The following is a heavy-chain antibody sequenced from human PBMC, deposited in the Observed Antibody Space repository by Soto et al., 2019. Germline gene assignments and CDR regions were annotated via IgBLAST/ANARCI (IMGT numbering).Heavy chain of an antibody. J-gene: IGHJ4*02. CDR2: IYCDDDK. Sequence: QITLKESGPTLVKPTQTLTLTCTFSGFSLTTSGVGVGWIRHPPGKALEWLALIYCDDDKRYSPSLKSRLTITKDTYINQVVLTMTNMDPVDTATYYCAHRQTYCGGNCYSGFDYWGQGTLVTVSS. D-gene: IGHD2-21*02. V-gene: IGHV2-5*02. CDR3: AHRQTYCGGNCYSGFDY. CDR1: GFSLTTSGVG.